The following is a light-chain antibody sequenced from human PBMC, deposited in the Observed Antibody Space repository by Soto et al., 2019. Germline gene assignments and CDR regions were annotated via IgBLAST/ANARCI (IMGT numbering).Light chain of an antibody. CDR1: QSISDW. Sequence: DIQMTQSPSTLSSSVGDRVTITCRASQSISDWLAWYQQRPGKAPKLLIYKASTLESGVLSRFSGSGSGTEFTLTISSLQPDDFATYYCQHYYNYPYTFGQGTKLEIK. J-gene: IGKJ2*01. CDR3: QHYYNYPYT. CDR2: KAS. V-gene: IGKV1-5*03.